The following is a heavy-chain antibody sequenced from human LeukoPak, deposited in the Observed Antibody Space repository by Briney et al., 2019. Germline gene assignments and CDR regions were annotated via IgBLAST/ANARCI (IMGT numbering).Heavy chain of an antibody. CDR3: AKGTSSWHEFDY. J-gene: IGHJ4*02. CDR1: GSTFDDYA. CDR2: ITWDAGST. Sequence: GGSLRLSCAASGSTFDDYAMHWVRQAPGKGLEWVSLITWDAGSTYYADSVKGRFTISRDNSKNSLYLQMNSLRAEDTALYYCAKGTSSWHEFDYWGQGTLVTVSS. V-gene: IGHV3-43D*03. D-gene: IGHD6-13*01.